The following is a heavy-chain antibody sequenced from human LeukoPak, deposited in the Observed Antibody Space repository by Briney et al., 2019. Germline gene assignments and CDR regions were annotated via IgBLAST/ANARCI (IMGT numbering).Heavy chain of an antibody. Sequence: GGSLRLSCAASGFTFSSYWMHWVRQAPGKGLVWVSRIKSDGSSTSYADSVKGRFTISRDNSKNTLYLQMNSLRAEDTAVYYCARARSSYGYGDAFDIWGQGTMVTVSS. D-gene: IGHD5-18*01. J-gene: IGHJ3*02. V-gene: IGHV3-74*01. CDR3: ARARSSYGYGDAFDI. CDR2: IKSDGSST. CDR1: GFTFSSYW.